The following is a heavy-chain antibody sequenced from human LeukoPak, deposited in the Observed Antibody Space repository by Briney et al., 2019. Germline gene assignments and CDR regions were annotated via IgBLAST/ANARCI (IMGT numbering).Heavy chain of an antibody. CDR2: IYYSGST. CDR3: ASHDSSGYYYLFNY. Sequence: SETLSLTCTVSGGSISSSSYYWGWIRQPPGKGLEWIGSIYYSGSTYYNPSLKSRVTISVDTSKNQFSLKLSSVTAADTAVYYCASHDSSGYYYLFNYWGQGTLVTVSS. D-gene: IGHD3-22*01. V-gene: IGHV4-39*01. J-gene: IGHJ4*02. CDR1: GGSISSSSYY.